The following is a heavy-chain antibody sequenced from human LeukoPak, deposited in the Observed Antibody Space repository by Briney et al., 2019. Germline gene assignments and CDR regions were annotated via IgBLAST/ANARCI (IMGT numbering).Heavy chain of an antibody. CDR2: SNPNSGGT. CDR3: ARDRYDFWSGPYYFDY. D-gene: IGHD3-3*01. V-gene: IGHV1-2*06. J-gene: IGHJ4*02. CDR1: GYTFTGYY. Sequence: ASVKVSFKASGYTFTGYYMHWVRQAPGQGLEWMGRSNPNSGGTNYAQKFQGRVTMTRDTSISTASMELSRLRSDDTAVYYCARDRYDFWSGPYYFDYWGQGTLVTVSS.